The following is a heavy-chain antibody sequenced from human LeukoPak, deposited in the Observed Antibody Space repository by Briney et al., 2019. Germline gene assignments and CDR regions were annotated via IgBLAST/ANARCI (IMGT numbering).Heavy chain of an antibody. CDR1: GFTFSSYA. J-gene: IGHJ4*02. D-gene: IGHD6-19*01. CDR2: ISYDGSNK. CDR3: ARGGQWLASPHFDY. V-gene: IGHV3-30-3*01. Sequence: GGSLRLSCAASGFTFSSYAMHWVRQAPGKGLEWVAVISYDGSNKYYADSVKGRFTISRDNSKNTLYLQMNSLRAEDTAVYYCARGGQWLASPHFDYWGQGTLVTVSS.